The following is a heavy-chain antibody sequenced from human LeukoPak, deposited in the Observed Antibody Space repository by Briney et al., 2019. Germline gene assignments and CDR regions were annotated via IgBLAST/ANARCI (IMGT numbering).Heavy chain of an antibody. CDR1: GFTFSSYA. V-gene: IGHV3-64*04. CDR2: ISSNGGST. D-gene: IGHD5-12*01. CDR3: ARHVATTFDY. Sequence: GGSLRLSCSASGFTFSSYAMHWVRQAPGKGLEYVSAISSNGGSTYYADSVKGRFTISRDNSKNTLYLQMSSLKASDTAMYYCARHVATTFDYWGQGTLVTVSS. J-gene: IGHJ4*02.